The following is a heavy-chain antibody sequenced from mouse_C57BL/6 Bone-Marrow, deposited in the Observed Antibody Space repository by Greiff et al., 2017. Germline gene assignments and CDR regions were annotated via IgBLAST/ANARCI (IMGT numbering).Heavy chain of an antibody. CDR2: ISNGGGST. J-gene: IGHJ4*01. D-gene: IGHD3-2*02. CDR1: GFTFSDYY. V-gene: IGHV5-12*01. Sequence: EVMLVESGGGLVQPGGSLKLSCAASGFTFSDYYMYWVRQTPEKRLEWVAYISNGGGSTYYPDTVKGRFTISRDNAKNTLYLQMSRLKSEDTAMYYCARQLRRTPYYAMDYWGQGTSVTVSS. CDR3: ARQLRRTPYYAMDY.